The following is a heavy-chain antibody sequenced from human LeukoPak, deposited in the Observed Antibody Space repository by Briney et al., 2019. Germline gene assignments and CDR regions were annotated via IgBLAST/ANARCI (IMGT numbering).Heavy chain of an antibody. CDR2: IYTSGST. CDR1: GGSISSGSYY. D-gene: IGHD3-3*01. J-gene: IGHJ6*03. Sequence: PSQTLSLTCTVSGGSISSGSYYWSWIRQPAGKGLEWIGRIYTSGSTNYNPSLKSRVTISVDTSKNQFSLKLSSVTAADTAVYYCARDLHDDFWSGHSYYMDVWGKGTTVTVSS. CDR3: ARDLHDDFWSGHSYYMDV. V-gene: IGHV4-61*02.